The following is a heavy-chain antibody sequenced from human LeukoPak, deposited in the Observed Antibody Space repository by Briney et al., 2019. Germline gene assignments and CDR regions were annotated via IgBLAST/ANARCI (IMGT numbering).Heavy chain of an antibody. CDR2: THYTGET. V-gene: IGHV4-59*11. Sequence: PSETLSLTCXVSGDSISGPYWNWIRQSPGRGLEWIGYTHYTGETNYNPSLKSRLTMSVDTSNNQVYLRLSSVTAADTAVYYCGRNLGSGSDHWGQGTLVTVSS. D-gene: IGHD3-10*01. J-gene: IGHJ4*02. CDR3: GRNLGSGSDH. CDR1: GDSISGPY.